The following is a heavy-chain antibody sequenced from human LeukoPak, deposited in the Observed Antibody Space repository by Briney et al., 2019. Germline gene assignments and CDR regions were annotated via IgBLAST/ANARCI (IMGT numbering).Heavy chain of an antibody. D-gene: IGHD4-17*01. J-gene: IGHJ6*02. Sequence: SVTVSCKASGGTFSSYAISWVRQAPGQGREWMGGIIPIFGTANYAQKFQGRVTITADESTSTAYMELSSLRSEDTAVYYCARKGGSDYGDYSLGYYYYGMDVWGQGTTVTVSS. V-gene: IGHV1-69*01. CDR3: ARKGGSDYGDYSLGYYYYGMDV. CDR2: IIPIFGTA. CDR1: GGTFSSYA.